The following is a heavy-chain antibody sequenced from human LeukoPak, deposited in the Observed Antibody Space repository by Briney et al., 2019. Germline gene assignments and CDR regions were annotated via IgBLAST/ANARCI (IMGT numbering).Heavy chain of an antibody. CDR3: ARGWGYFDS. CDR2: IYYSGST. D-gene: IGHD7-27*01. J-gene: IGHJ4*02. CDR1: GGSVSSYY. Sequence: SQTLSLTCAVSGGSVSSYYLSWIRQPPGKGLEWIGYIYYSGSTNYSPSLKSRVTISVDTSKNQFSLKLSSVTAADTAVYYCARGWGYFDSWGQGTLVTVSS. V-gene: IGHV4-59*08.